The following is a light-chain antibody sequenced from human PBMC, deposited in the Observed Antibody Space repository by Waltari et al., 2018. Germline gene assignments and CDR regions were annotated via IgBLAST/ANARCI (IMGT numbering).Light chain of an antibody. CDR2: ASS. CDR1: QGIGKY. J-gene: IGKJ1*01. Sequence: IVLTLSPPTLSLSPGERATLACRASQGIGKYLIGYQQKPGNAPRLLIYASSIRATGIPDRFGGSGAGTDFSLTISSLEPEDFAVYYWQKDEALPETFGQGTKVEIK. CDR3: QKDEALPET. V-gene: IGKV3D-11*01.